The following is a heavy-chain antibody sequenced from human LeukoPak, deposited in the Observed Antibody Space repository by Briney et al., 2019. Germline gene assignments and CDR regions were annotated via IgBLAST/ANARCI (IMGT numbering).Heavy chain of an antibody. V-gene: IGHV4-34*01. Sequence: SETLSLTCAVYGGSFSGYYWIWIRQPPGKGLEWIGEINHSGSTNYNPSLKSRVTISVDTSKHQFSLKLSSVTAADTAVYYCARDGTVGAKAQAGADYWGQGTLVTVSS. J-gene: IGHJ4*02. CDR3: ARDGTVGAKAQAGADY. CDR2: INHSGST. D-gene: IGHD1-26*01. CDR1: GGSFSGYY.